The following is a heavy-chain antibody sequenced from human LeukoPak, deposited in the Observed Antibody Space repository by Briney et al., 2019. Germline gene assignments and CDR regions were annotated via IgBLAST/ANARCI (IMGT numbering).Heavy chain of an antibody. J-gene: IGHJ3*02. D-gene: IGHD4-17*01. CDR1: GGSLSRSTYY. CDR3: ARGDVLTVTNAFDI. V-gene: IGHV4-39*07. CDR2: IYYRGST. Sequence: SQTLPLTRAVSGGSLSRSTYYWGWVRPPPGTWLEWVGCIYYRGSTYNHPSLKSRVTISVDPSKNQFSLMLSSVAAADTAVYYCARGDVLTVTNAFDIWGQGTMVTVSS.